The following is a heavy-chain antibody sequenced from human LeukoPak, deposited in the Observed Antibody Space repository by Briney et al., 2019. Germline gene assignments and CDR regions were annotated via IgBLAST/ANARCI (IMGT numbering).Heavy chain of an antibody. J-gene: IGHJ4*02. CDR1: GFTFSSYA. V-gene: IGHV3-23*01. D-gene: IGHD3-10*01. Sequence: PGGSLRLSCAASGFTFSSYAMSWVRQAPGKGLEWVSAISGSGGSTYYADSVKGRFTISRDNSKNTLYLQMNSLKAEDTAVYYCAKGTMVRGVFDYWGQGTLVTVSS. CDR2: ISGSGGST. CDR3: AKGTMVRGVFDY.